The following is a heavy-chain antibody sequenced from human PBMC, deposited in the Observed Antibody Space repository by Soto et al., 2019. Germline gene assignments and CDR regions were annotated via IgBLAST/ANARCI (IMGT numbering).Heavy chain of an antibody. V-gene: IGHV4-31*03. D-gene: IGHD2-2*01. CDR1: GGSISSGGYY. CDR2: IYYSGST. Sequence: NPSETLSFTCTVSGGSISSGGYYWSWIRQHPGKGLEWIGYIYYSGSTYYNPSLKSRVTISVDTSKNQFSLKLSSVTAADTAVYYCARESIVVVPAAMGWFDPWGQGTLVTVSS. J-gene: IGHJ5*02. CDR3: ARESIVVVPAAMGWFDP.